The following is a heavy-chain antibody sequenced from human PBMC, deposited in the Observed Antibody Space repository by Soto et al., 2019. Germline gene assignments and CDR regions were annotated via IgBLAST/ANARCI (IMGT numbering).Heavy chain of an antibody. CDR3: ARVGGSGSYYYYYMDV. D-gene: IGHD3-10*01. V-gene: IGHV3-64*01. Sequence: GGSLRLSCAASGFTFSSYAMHWVRQAPGKGLEYVSAISSNGGSTYYANSVKGRFTISRDNSKNTLYLQMGSLRAEDMAVYYCARVGGSGSYYYYYMDVRGKGTTVTVSS. CDR2: ISSNGGST. J-gene: IGHJ6*03. CDR1: GFTFSSYA.